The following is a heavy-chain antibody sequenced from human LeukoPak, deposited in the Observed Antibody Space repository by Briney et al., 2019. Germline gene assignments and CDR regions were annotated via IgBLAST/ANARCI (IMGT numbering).Heavy chain of an antibody. Sequence: SETLSLTCAVYGGSFSGYYWSWIRQPPGRGLEWIGEVNHSGSTNYSPSLKSRVTISVDTSKNQFSLKLSSVTAADTAVYYCAREGRYSGYADNWFDPWGQGTLVTVSS. D-gene: IGHD5-12*01. V-gene: IGHV4-34*01. J-gene: IGHJ5*02. CDR2: VNHSGST. CDR1: GGSFSGYY. CDR3: AREGRYSGYADNWFDP.